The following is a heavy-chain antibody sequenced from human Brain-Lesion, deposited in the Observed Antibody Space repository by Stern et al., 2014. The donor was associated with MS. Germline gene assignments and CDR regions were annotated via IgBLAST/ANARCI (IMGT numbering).Heavy chain of an antibody. CDR3: ASGYRIFDY. J-gene: IGHJ4*02. Sequence: VQLVQSGPGLVKPSQTLSLTCTVSGGSISSGSDYWSWIRQPVGKGLEWIGRIHPSVSAFYPPSLKSRVTISTDTSMNQFSLELNSATAADTAIYYCASGYRIFDYWGQGILVTVSS. D-gene: IGHD5-18*01. CDR2: IHPSVSA. CDR1: GGSISSGSDY. V-gene: IGHV4-61*02.